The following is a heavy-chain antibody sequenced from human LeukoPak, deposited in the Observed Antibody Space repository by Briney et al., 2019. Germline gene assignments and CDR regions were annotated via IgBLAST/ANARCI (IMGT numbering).Heavy chain of an antibody. CDR1: GYTFTGYY. Sequence: ASVKVSCKASGYTFTGYYMHWVRQAPGQGLEWMGRINPNSGGTNNAQKFQGRVTMNRDTSISTAYMELSRLRSDDTAVYYCARPPRGYCSGGSCYDYWGQGTLVTVSS. V-gene: IGHV1-2*06. CDR2: INPNSGGT. J-gene: IGHJ4*02. CDR3: ARPPRGYCSGGSCYDY. D-gene: IGHD2-15*01.